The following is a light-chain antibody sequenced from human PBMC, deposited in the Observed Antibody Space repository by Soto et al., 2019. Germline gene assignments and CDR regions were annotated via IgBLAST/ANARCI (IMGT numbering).Light chain of an antibody. J-gene: IGLJ3*02. V-gene: IGLV2-14*01. Sequence: QSVLTQPASVSASPGQSITISCTGTSSDVGGYKFVSWYQHHPGKAPKLMIYEVNNRPSGVSNRFSDSKSGNTASLIISGLQPEDEADYYCLSYTSANTRVFGGGTKLTVL. CDR2: EVN. CDR3: LSYTSANTRV. CDR1: SSDVGGYKF.